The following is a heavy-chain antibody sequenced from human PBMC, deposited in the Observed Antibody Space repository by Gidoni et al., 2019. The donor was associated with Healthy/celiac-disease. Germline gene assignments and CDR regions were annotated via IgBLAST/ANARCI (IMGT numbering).Heavy chain of an antibody. CDR2: TRNKANSYTT. CDR3: ARGAVVTIFGVVTTYYYYGMDV. Sequence: EVQLVESGGCLVPPGGSLILSCAASGFPFSAHDLDWVRQDPGKGLGWVGRTRNKANSYTTEYAASVKGRFTISRDDSKNSLYLQMNSLKTEDTAVYYCARGAVVTIFGVVTTYYYYGMDVWGQGTTVTVSS. J-gene: IGHJ6*02. CDR1: GFPFSAHD. D-gene: IGHD3-3*01. V-gene: IGHV3-72*01.